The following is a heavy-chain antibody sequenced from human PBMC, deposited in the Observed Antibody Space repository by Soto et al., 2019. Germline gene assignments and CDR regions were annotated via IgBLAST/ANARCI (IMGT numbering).Heavy chain of an antibody. CDR3: AISSPVPRGGY. J-gene: IGHJ4*02. CDR2: INQHGSEE. D-gene: IGHD6-13*01. V-gene: IGHV3-7*02. CDR1: GFAFGVYW. Sequence: EVQLVESGGDLVQPGGSLRLSCAASGFAFGVYWMSWVRQAPGKGLEWVANINQHGSEEYYVDSVRGRFTISRDNAKNSLFLQMNSLRAEYTALYYCAISSPVPRGGYWGQGTLVTVSS.